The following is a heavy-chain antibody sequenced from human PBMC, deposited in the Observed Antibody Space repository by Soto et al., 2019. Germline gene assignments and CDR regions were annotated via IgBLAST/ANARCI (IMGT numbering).Heavy chain of an antibody. CDR1: GGSISSSSYN. D-gene: IGHD3-10*01. J-gene: IGHJ5*02. V-gene: IGHV4-39*01. CDR3: ARPVSMVRGVNPYNWFEP. CDR2: IYYRGST. Sequence: SETLSLTCTVSGGSISSSSYNWAWIRQPPGKGLEWIGSIYYRGSTYYNPSLKSRVTISVDTSKNQFSLKLSSVTAADTAVYYCARPVSMVRGVNPYNWFEPWGQGTLVTVSS.